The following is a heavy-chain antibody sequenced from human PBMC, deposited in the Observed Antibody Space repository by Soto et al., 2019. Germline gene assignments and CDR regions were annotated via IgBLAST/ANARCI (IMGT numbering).Heavy chain of an antibody. D-gene: IGHD1-1*01. J-gene: IGHJ6*02. CDR2: ISYDGDNK. CDR1: GFTFSYHA. CDR3: ARGTTTSAFFAMDV. Sequence: QVQLVESGGGVVQPERSLRLSCAASGFTFSYHALNWVRQAPGKGLEWVAVISYDGDNKYIAESVKGRFTISRDNSKNTVSLQMNSLRTEDTAMYFCARGTTTSAFFAMDVWGQGTTVTVSS. V-gene: IGHV3-30-3*01.